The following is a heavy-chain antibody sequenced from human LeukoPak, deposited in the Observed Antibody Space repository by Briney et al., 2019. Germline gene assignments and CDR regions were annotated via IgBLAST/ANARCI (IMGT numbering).Heavy chain of an antibody. V-gene: IGHV4-39*01. CDR2: IYSSGST. CDR1: GGSISSSSYY. CDR3: ARHGVTSSGYHWD. D-gene: IGHD3-22*01. Sequence: PSETLSLTCTVSGGSISSSSYYWGWIRQPPGKGLEWIGSIYSSGSTYYNPSLKSRVTISIETSKNQVSLKLSSVTAADTAVYYCARHGVTSSGYHWDWGQGTLVTVSS. J-gene: IGHJ4*02.